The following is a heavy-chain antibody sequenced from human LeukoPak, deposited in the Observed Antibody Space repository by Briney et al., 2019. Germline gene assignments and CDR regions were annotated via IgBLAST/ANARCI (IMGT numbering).Heavy chain of an antibody. J-gene: IGHJ6*03. CDR1: GFTFRSYW. V-gene: IGHV3-74*01. CDR3: AKCSGWFVRGKDYYYYYMDV. Sequence: GGSLRLSCAASGFTFRSYWMHWVRQAPGKGLVCVSRINSDGSSTNYADSVKGRFTISRDNAKNTLYLQMNSLRAEDTAVYYCAKCSGWFVRGKDYYYYYMDVWGKGTTVTVSS. CDR2: INSDGSST. D-gene: IGHD6-19*01.